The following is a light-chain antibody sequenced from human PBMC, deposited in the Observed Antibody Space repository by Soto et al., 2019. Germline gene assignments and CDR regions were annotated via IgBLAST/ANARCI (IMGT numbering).Light chain of an antibody. CDR3: QRSYSIPD. V-gene: IGKV1-39*01. CDR2: GAS. Sequence: DIQMTQSPSSLSASVGDRVTITCRASQSINTYLNWYQQKPGEAPKVVIHGASSLQTGVPSRFSGSGSGTEFTLTINSLQPEDFATYYCQRSYSIPDFGQGTKVDIK. J-gene: IGKJ1*01. CDR1: QSINTY.